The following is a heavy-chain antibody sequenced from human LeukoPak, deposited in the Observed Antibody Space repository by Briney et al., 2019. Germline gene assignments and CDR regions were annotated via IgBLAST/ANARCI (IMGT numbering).Heavy chain of an antibody. CDR2: INSDGSST. V-gene: IGHV3-74*01. CDR3: ARVQGHPPNGLDI. J-gene: IGHJ3*02. CDR1: GFTFSSYW. Sequence: GGSLRLSWAASGFTFSSYWMHWVRQAPGKGLVWVSRINSDGSSTSYADSVKGRFTISRDNAKNTLYLQMNSLRAEDTAVYYCARVQGHPPNGLDIWGQGTMVTVSS. D-gene: IGHD2-8*01.